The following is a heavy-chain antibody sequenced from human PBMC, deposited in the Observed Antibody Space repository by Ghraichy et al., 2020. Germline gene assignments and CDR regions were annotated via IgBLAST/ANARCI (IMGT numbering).Heavy chain of an antibody. CDR1: GFTFSRYS. CDR3: ARELHQRWEGRDY. J-gene: IGHJ4*02. V-gene: IGHV3-48*02. D-gene: IGHD1-26*01. Sequence: GESLNICCAASGFTFSRYSMNWVRQAPGKGLEWVSYISSSSSTIYYADSVKGRFTISRDNAKNSLYLQMNSLRDEDTAIYFCARELHQRWEGRDYWGQGTLVTVSS. CDR2: ISSSSSTI.